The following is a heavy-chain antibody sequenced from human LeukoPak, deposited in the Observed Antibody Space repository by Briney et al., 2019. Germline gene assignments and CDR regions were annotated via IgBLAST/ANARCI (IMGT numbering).Heavy chain of an antibody. V-gene: IGHV3-30*02. CDR1: GFTFSNYG. CDR2: IRHDGNSK. J-gene: IGHJ4*02. Sequence: GGSLRLSCAASGFTFSNYGMHWVRQTPGKGLAWVAFIRHDGNSKLYADSLKGRFTISRDNSRNAMYLQMDSLRDEDTAVYYCAKGYLGLCTGGTCFHFDYWGRGTLVTVSS. D-gene: IGHD2-15*01. CDR3: AKGYLGLCTGGTCFHFDY.